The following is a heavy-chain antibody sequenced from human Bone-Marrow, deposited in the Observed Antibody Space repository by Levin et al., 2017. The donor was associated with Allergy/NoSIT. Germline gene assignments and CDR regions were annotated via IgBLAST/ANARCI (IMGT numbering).Heavy chain of an antibody. CDR1: GYTFTGYY. Sequence: GESLKISCKASGYTFTGYYMHWVRQAPGQGLEWMGRINPNSGGTNYAQKFQGRVTMTRDTSISTAYMELSRLRSDDTAVYYCARDLVAAIWANGPIDYWGQGTLVTVSS. V-gene: IGHV1-2*06. CDR3: ARDLVAAIWANGPIDY. D-gene: IGHD2-15*01. J-gene: IGHJ4*02. CDR2: INPNSGGT.